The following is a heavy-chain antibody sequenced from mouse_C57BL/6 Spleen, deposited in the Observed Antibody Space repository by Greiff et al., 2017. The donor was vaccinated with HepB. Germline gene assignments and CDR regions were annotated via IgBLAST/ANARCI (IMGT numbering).Heavy chain of an antibody. V-gene: IGHV1-52*01. CDR1: GYTFTSYW. J-gene: IGHJ3*01. CDR2: IDPSDSET. CDR3: ARYYGSSPFAY. Sequence: QVQLQQPGAELVRPGSSVKLSCKASGYTFTSYWMHWVKQRPIQGLEWIGNIDPSDSETHYNQKFKDKARLTVDKSSSTAYMQLSSLTSEDAAVYYCARYYGSSPFAYWGQGTLVTVSA. D-gene: IGHD1-1*01.